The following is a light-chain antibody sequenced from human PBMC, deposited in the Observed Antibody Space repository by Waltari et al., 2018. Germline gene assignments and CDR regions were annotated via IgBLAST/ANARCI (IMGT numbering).Light chain of an antibody. CDR2: DVS. J-gene: IGLJ3*02. V-gene: IGLV2-14*03. Sequence: QSALTQPASVSGSPGQSITIPCTRTSSAVGGYIYVSWYQQHPGKAPKLIIYDVSNRPSGVSNRFSGSKSGNTASLTISGLQAEDEADYYCSSYTSSSIRVFGGGTKLTVL. CDR1: SSAVGGYIY. CDR3: SSYTSSSIRV.